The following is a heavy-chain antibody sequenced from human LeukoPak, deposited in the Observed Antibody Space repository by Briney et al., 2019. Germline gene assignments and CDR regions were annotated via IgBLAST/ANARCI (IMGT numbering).Heavy chain of an antibody. CDR1: GGSISSYY. Sequence: SGTLSLTCTVSGGSISSYYWSWIRQPPGKGLEWIGYIYYSGSTNYNPSLKSRVTISVDTSKNQFSLKLSSVTAADTAVYYCATGHYDILTGYYNSPSWFDPWGQRTLVTVSS. J-gene: IGHJ5*02. CDR2: IYYSGST. D-gene: IGHD3-9*01. V-gene: IGHV4-59*01. CDR3: ATGHYDILTGYYNSPSWFDP.